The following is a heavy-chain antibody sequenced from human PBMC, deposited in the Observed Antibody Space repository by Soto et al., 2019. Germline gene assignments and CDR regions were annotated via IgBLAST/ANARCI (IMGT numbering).Heavy chain of an antibody. J-gene: IGHJ4*02. CDR3: ARDRSGYDYPDY. D-gene: IGHD5-12*01. CDR1: GYTFTSYG. CDR2: IIAFNGTA. V-gene: IGHV1-69*13. Sequence: SVKVSCKASGYTFTSYGISWVRQAPGQGLEWMGGIIAFNGTANYAQKFQGRVTITADESTSTAYMELSSLRSEDTAVYYCARDRSGYDYPDYWGQGTLVTVSS.